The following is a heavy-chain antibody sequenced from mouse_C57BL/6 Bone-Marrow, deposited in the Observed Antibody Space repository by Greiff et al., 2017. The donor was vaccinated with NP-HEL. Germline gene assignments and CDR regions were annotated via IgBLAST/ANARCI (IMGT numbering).Heavy chain of an antibody. J-gene: IGHJ3*01. CDR2: IWSGGST. D-gene: IGHD1-1*01. V-gene: IGHV2-2*01. CDR3: ARAYYGRRGFAY. CDR1: GFSLTSYG. Sequence: VKLMESGPGLVQPSQSLSITCTVSGFSLTSYGVHWVRQSPGKGLEWLGVIWSGGSTDYNAAFISRLSISKDNSKSQVFFTMNSLQADDTAIYYCARAYYGRRGFAYWGQGTLVTVSA.